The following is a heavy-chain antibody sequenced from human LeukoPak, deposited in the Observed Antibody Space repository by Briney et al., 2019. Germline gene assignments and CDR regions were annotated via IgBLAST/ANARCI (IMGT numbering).Heavy chain of an antibody. J-gene: IGHJ4*02. CDR2: ISSSSSYI. CDR1: GFTFSSYS. CDR3: ARVRAGIQPWVKPADY. Sequence: GGSLRLSCAASGFTFSSYSMNWVRQAPGKGLEWVSSISSSSSYIYYADSVKGRFTISRDNAKNSLYLQMNSLRAEDTAVYYCARVRAGIQPWVKPADYWGQGTLVTVSS. D-gene: IGHD5-18*01. V-gene: IGHV3-21*01.